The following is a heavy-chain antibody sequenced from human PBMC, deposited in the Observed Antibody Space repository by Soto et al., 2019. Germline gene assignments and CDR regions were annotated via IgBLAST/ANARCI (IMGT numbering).Heavy chain of an antibody. D-gene: IGHD5-12*01. J-gene: IGHJ3*02. CDR3: ARVRGGMATIRDAFDI. V-gene: IGHV1-69*01. Sequence: QVQLVQSGAEVKKPGSSVKVFCKASGGTFSTYGISWVRQAPGQGLEWMGGIIPVLGTANYAQKFQGRVTITADESTTTAYRELSSLRAEDTAVYYCARVRGGMATIRDAFDIWGQGTMVTVSS. CDR2: IIPVLGTA. CDR1: GGTFSTYG.